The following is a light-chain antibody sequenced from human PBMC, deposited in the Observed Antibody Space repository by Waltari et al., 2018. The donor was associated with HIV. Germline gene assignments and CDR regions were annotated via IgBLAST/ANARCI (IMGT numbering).Light chain of an antibody. CDR3: QQFHSLPLT. CDR2: DAS. CDR1: QSIGNH. Sequence: DIHMTQSPSSLSASVGGKVTITCRASQSIGNHLSWYRQRPGRGPELLIYDASTLEAGVPSKFNGRGSGTTFTFVISSLRPEDSATYFCQQFHSLPLTFGPGTTVDIK. V-gene: IGKV1-33*01. J-gene: IGKJ3*01.